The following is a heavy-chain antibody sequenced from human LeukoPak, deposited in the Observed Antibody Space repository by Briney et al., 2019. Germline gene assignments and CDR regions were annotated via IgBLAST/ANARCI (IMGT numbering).Heavy chain of an antibody. V-gene: IGHV3-NL1*01. J-gene: IGHJ4*02. CDR1: GFTFSSYG. D-gene: IGHD3-22*01. CDR3: AKGDITMIPD. Sequence: GGSLRLSCAASGFTFSSYGMHWVRQAPGKGLEWVSVIYSGGSTYYADSVKGRFTISRDNSKNTLYLQMNSLRAEDTAVYYCAKGDITMIPDWGQGTLVTVSS. CDR2: IYSGGST.